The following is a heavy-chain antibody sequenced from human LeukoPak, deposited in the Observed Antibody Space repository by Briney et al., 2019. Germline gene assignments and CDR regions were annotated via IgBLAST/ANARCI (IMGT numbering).Heavy chain of an antibody. D-gene: IGHD1-7*01. CDR1: GGSTSSYY. J-gene: IGHJ4*02. Sequence: PSETLSLTCTVSGGSTSSYYWSWIRQPPGKGLEWIGYIYYSGSTNYNPSLKSRVTISVDTSKNQFSLKLSSVTAADTAVYYCASGITGTDLDYWGQGTLVTVSS. CDR3: ASGITGTDLDY. V-gene: IGHV4-59*01. CDR2: IYYSGST.